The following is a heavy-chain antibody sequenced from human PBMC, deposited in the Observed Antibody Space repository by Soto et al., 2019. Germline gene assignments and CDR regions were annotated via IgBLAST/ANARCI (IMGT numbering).Heavy chain of an antibody. CDR3: ASQHRLRGGPTAFDI. D-gene: IGHD3-16*01. Sequence: SVKVSCKASGGTFSSYAISWVRQAPGQGLEWMGGIIPIFGTANYAQKFQGRVTITADESTSTAYMELSSLRSEDTAVYYCASQHRLRGGPTAFDIWGHGTMVTVSS. V-gene: IGHV1-69*13. CDR2: IIPIFGTA. J-gene: IGHJ3*02. CDR1: GGTFSSYA.